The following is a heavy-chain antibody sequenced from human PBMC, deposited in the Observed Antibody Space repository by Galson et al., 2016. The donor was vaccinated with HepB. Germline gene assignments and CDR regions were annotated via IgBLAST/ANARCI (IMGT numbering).Heavy chain of an antibody. D-gene: IGHD2-15*01. CDR1: GLSVTMYG. V-gene: IGHV3-30*18. J-gene: IGHJ5*02. Sequence: SLRLSCAVSGLSVTMYGVHWVRQAPGKGLEWVAVISHDGSERYYAESVRGRFTASRDNSKNIIYLQMDSLTTEDTGVYFCAKDHPPLVIGGRNYLDPCGQEGLVSVSS. CDR2: ISHDGSER. CDR3: AKDHPPLVIGGRNYLDP.